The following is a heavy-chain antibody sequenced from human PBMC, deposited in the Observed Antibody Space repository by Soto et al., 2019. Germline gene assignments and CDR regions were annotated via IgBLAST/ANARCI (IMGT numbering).Heavy chain of an antibody. CDR3: ARAMYDFWSGYLYPDYYYYGMDV. CDR2: IYYSGST. CDR1: GGSISSYY. V-gene: IGHV4-59*01. D-gene: IGHD3-3*01. J-gene: IGHJ6*02. Sequence: PSETLSLTCTVSGGSISSYYWSWIRQPPGKGLERIGYIYYSGSTNYNPSLKSRVTISVDTSKNQFSLKLSSVTAADTAVYYCARAMYDFWSGYLYPDYYYYGMDVWGQGTTVTVSS.